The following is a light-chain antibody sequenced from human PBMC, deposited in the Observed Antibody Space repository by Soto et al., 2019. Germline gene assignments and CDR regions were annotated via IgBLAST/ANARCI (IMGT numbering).Light chain of an antibody. CDR2: EVT. J-gene: IGLJ3*02. CDR1: SSDVGDYNY. CDR3: SSYKGSNNVV. V-gene: IGLV2-8*01. Sequence: SALTQPPSVSGSPGQSVTISCTGTSSDVGDYNYVSWYQQHPGKAPTLMIYEVTKRPSGVPDRFSGSKSGNTAFLTVSGLQAEDEAHYYCSSYKGSNNVVFGGGTKLTVL.